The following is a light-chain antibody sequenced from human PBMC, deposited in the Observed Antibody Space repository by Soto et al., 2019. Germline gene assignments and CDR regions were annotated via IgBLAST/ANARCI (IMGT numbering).Light chain of an antibody. J-gene: IGKJ1*01. CDR3: QQSLGTPWS. Sequence: DIQLTQSPSSLSASVGDRVTITCRPSQAINKYLSWFRQKPGKAPEPLIYDVSTLQSGVPSRFSGSGSGTYFTLTISSLQLDDFASYYCQQSLGTPWSFGQGTKV. V-gene: IGKV1-39*01. CDR2: DVS. CDR1: QAINKY.